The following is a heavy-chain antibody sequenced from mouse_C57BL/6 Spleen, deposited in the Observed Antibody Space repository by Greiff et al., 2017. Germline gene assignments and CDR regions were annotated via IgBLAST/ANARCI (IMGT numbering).Heavy chain of an antibody. Sequence: VQLQQPGAELVRPGSSVKLSCKASGYTFTSYWLHWVKQRPIQGLEWIGNIDPSDSETHYNQKFKDKDTLTVDKSSSTAYMQLSSLTSEDSAVYYCARSHLGYATWFAYWGQGTLVTVSA. CDR1: GYTFTSYW. CDR3: ARSHLGYATWFAY. V-gene: IGHV1-52*01. D-gene: IGHD2-2*01. J-gene: IGHJ3*01. CDR2: IDPSDSET.